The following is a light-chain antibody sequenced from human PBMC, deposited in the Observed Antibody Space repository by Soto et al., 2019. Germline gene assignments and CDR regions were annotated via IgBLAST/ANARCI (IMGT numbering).Light chain of an antibody. Sequence: DSQMTQSPSTLSASLGDRLTITFRASQSISSWLAWYQQKPGKAPKLLIYDASSLESGVPSRFSGSGSGTEFTLTISSLQPDDFATYYCQHYNTYPTFGQGTRLEI. CDR1: QSISSW. CDR2: DAS. V-gene: IGKV1-5*01. J-gene: IGKJ5*01. CDR3: QHYNTYPT.